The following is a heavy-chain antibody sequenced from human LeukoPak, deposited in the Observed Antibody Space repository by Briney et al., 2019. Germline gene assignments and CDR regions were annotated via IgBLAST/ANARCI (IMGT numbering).Heavy chain of an antibody. CDR3: ARNSGYPNDAFDI. CDR1: GGSISSSAYS. Sequence: NPSETLSLTCAVSGGSISSSAYSWSWIRQPPGKGLEWIGYIYYSGSTNYNPSLKSRVTISVDTSKNQFSLKLSSVTAADTAVYYCARNSGYPNDAFDIWGQGTMVTVSS. D-gene: IGHD3-22*01. J-gene: IGHJ3*02. CDR2: IYYSGST. V-gene: IGHV4-61*08.